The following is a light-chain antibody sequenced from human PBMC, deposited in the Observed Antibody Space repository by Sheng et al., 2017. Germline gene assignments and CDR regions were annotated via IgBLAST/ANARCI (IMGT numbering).Light chain of an antibody. V-gene: IGKV3-11*01. CDR2: DAS. CDR1: QSVDNY. J-gene: IGKJ5*01. Sequence: DTVLTQSPATLSLSPGEGATLSCRASQSVDNYLAWYQLKPGQAPRLLIYDASNRATGIPARFSGSGSGTDFTLTISSLDPEDFAVYYCQQRSNFPTFGPGTRLEIK. CDR3: QQRSNFPT.